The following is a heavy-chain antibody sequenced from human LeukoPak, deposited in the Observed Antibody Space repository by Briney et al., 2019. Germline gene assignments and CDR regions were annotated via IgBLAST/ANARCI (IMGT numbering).Heavy chain of an antibody. D-gene: IGHD5-18*01. J-gene: IGHJ4*02. Sequence: KPSETLSLTCTVSGGSISSSSYYWGWIRQPPGKGLEWIGSIYYSGSTYYNPSLKSRVTISVDTSKNQFSLKLSSVTAADTAVYYCARTRKWIQLWLPTKYFDYWGQGTLVTVSS. CDR1: GGSISSSSYY. CDR2: IYYSGST. V-gene: IGHV4-39*07. CDR3: ARTRKWIQLWLPTKYFDY.